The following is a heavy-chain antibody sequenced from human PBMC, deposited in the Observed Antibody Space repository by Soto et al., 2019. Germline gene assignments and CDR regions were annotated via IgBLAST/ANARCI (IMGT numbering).Heavy chain of an antibody. D-gene: IGHD1-26*01. J-gene: IGHJ4*02. CDR1: GYSFTTYG. CDR3: SGAESPDTAYFSLY. V-gene: IGHV1-18*01. Sequence: ASVKVSCKTSGYSFTTYGLSWVRQAPGRGLEWVGWISGYNGNTNYAQKFQGTVILTTDTPTTTGYMEIKSLSSDDSAVYYCSGAESPDTAYFSLYWGQGTPVTVSS. CDR2: ISGYNGNT.